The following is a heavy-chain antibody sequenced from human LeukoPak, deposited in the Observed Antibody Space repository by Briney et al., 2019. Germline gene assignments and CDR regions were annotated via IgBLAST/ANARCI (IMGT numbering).Heavy chain of an antibody. CDR2: IYWDDDK. Sequence: SGPTLVNPTQALTLTCTFSGFSLSTSGVGVGWIRQPPGKALEWLALIYWDDDKRYSPSLKSRLTISKDTSKNQVVLTMTNMDPVDTATYYCARMETGTNWFDPWGQGTLVTVSS. V-gene: IGHV2-5*02. CDR3: ARMETGTNWFDP. CDR1: GFSLSTSGVG. J-gene: IGHJ5*02. D-gene: IGHD1-1*01.